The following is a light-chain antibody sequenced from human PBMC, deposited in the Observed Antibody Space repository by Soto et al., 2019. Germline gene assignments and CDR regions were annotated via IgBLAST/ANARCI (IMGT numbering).Light chain of an antibody. V-gene: IGKV3-20*01. J-gene: IGKJ1*01. CDR1: QNVSSNL. CDR3: QQYAGSPRT. Sequence: THSAGTLSLSKGERATLSCRASQNVSSNLLVWYQQHPGQAPSLLMYGASSRATGIPDRFSGSGSGTNFTLTISRLEPQDFAVYYCQQYAGSPRTFGQGTKVDIK. CDR2: GAS.